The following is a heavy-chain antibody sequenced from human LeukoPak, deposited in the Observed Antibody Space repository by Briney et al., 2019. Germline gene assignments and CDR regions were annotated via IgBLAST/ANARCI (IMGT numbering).Heavy chain of an antibody. Sequence: ASVTVSFAASGYTFTIYYMHWVRQAPGQGLEWRGVINPSGGSTSYAQKFQGRVTMTRDTSTSTVYMELSSLRSEDTAVYYCARDPALTGYHRGYFDYWGQGTLVTVSS. CDR3: ARDPALTGYHRGYFDY. CDR1: GYTFTIYY. V-gene: IGHV1-46*01. D-gene: IGHD3-9*01. CDR2: INPSGGST. J-gene: IGHJ4*02.